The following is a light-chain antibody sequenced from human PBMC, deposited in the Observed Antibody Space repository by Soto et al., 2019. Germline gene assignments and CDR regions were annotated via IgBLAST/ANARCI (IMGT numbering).Light chain of an antibody. V-gene: IGLV2-11*01. Sequence: QSALTQPRSVSGSPGQSVAISCAGTSSDVGRYNYFSWYQQYPGKAPKLIIYDVTKRPSGVPDRFSGSKSGNTASLTISGLQAEDEADYYCCSFAGLFGGGTKLTVL. J-gene: IGLJ2*01. CDR1: SSDVGRYNY. CDR3: CSFAGL. CDR2: DVT.